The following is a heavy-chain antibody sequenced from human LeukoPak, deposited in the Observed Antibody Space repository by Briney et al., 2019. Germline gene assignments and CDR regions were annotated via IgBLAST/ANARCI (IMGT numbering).Heavy chain of an antibody. J-gene: IGHJ4*02. CDR3: AGEDFRNSLKNVGDS. CDR2: INPNTGST. D-gene: IGHD4-23*01. Sequence: GASVKVSCKTSGYTFAFTDYYMHWVRQAPGQGLEWMGGINPNTGSTVSIQKFQGRVTMTRDTSISTVYMELSSLRSDDTVVYFCAGEDFRNSLKNVGDSWGQGTLVTVSS. CDR1: GYTFAFTDYY. V-gene: IGHV1-2*05.